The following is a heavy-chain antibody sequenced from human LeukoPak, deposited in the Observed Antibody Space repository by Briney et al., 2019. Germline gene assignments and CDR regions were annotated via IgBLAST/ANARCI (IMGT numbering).Heavy chain of an antibody. Sequence: SSETLSLTCTVSGGSISGSTYYWGWIRQPPGKGLECIGSVYYSGTAYYNPSLKSRGTISVDTSTNQFSLKLSSVTAADTAVYYCARGSQSLGYCSGGSCRAKIFDYWGQGTLVTVSS. CDR2: VYYSGTA. D-gene: IGHD2-15*01. CDR1: GGSISGSTYY. CDR3: ARGSQSLGYCSGGSCRAKIFDY. V-gene: IGHV4-39*01. J-gene: IGHJ4*02.